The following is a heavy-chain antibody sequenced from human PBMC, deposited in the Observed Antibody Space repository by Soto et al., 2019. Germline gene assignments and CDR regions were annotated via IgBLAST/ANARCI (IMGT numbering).Heavy chain of an antibody. V-gene: IGHV4-30-4*01. CDR1: GGSISSGDYY. CDR2: IYYSGST. D-gene: IGHD6-13*01. Sequence: SETLSLTCTVSGGSISSGDYYWSWIRQPPGKGLEWIGYIYYSGSTYYNPSLKSRVTISVDTSKNQFSLKLSSVTAADTAVYYCARVGQQQLVLEPMIDPWGQGTLVTVSS. J-gene: IGHJ5*02. CDR3: ARVGQQQLVLEPMIDP.